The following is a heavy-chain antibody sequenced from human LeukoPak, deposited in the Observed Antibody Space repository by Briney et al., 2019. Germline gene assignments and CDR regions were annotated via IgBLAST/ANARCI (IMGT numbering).Heavy chain of an antibody. J-gene: IGHJ6*02. CDR1: GITFSTSD. CDR2: IGTAGDT. V-gene: IGHV3-13*01. CDR3: ARGSVRVGMDV. D-gene: IGHD6-13*01. Sequence: PGGSLRLSCEASGITFSTSDMHRVRQAPGKGLEWVSVIGTAGDTYYADSVKGRFTISRENAKNSLYLQMNSLRAGDTAVYYCARGSVRVGMDVWGQGTTVTVSS.